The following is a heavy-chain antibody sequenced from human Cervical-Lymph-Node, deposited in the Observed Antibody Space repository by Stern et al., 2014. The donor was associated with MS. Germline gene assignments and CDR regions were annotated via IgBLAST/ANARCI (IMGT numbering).Heavy chain of an antibody. CDR2: ISYGGSDK. CDR3: AREHYYDSTVYYPLFDC. J-gene: IGHJ4*02. D-gene: IGHD3-22*01. V-gene: IGHV3-30-3*01. Sequence: VQLVQSGGGVVQPGRSLRLSCVASGFTFSNYAMHWVRQAPGKGLAWVAIISYGGSDKYYADSVKGRFTISRDNSKNTLYLQMNSLRAEDTAVYYCAREHYYDSTVYYPLFDCWGQGTLVTVSS. CDR1: GFTFSNYA.